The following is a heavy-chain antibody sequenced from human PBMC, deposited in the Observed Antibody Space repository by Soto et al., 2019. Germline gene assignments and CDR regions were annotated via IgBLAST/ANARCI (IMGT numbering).Heavy chain of an antibody. D-gene: IGHD1-1*01. CDR1: GFTFSSYS. J-gene: IGHJ5*02. CDR3: AREGVWNQQYNWFDP. Sequence: PGGSLRLSCAASGFTFSSYSMNWVRQAPGKGLEWVSSISSSSSYIYYADSVKGRFTISRDNAKNSLYLQMNSLRAEDTAVYYCAREGVWNQQYNWFDPWGQGTLVTVSS. CDR2: ISSSSSYI. V-gene: IGHV3-21*01.